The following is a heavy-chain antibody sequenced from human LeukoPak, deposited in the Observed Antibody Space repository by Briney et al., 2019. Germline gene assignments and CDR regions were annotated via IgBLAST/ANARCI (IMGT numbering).Heavy chain of an antibody. J-gene: IGHJ4*02. CDR2: IYHSGST. CDR3: ARSIYYYDSSGYYIDY. V-gene: IGHV4-30-2*01. Sequence: TLSLTCAVSGGSISSGGYSWSWIRQPPGKGLEWIGYIYHSGSTNYNPSLKSRGTISVDTSKKQFSLKLSSVTAADTAVYYCARSIYYYDSSGYYIDYWGQGTLVTVSS. D-gene: IGHD3-22*01. CDR1: GGSISSGGYS.